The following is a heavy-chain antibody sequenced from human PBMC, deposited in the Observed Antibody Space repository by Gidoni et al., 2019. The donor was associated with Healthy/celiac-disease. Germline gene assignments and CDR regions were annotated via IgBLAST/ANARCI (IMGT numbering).Heavy chain of an antibody. J-gene: IGHJ6*02. V-gene: IGHV3-21*01. CDR2: ISSSSSYI. Sequence: EVQLVESGGGLVKPGGSLRLSCAASGFTFSSYSMHWVRQAPGKGLEWVSSISSSSSYIYYADSVKGRFTISRDNAKNSLYLQMNSLRAEDTAVYYCASCYYDSSLNGWNYYYYGMDVWGQGTTVTVSS. D-gene: IGHD3-22*01. CDR1: GFTFSSYS. CDR3: ASCYYDSSLNGWNYYYYGMDV.